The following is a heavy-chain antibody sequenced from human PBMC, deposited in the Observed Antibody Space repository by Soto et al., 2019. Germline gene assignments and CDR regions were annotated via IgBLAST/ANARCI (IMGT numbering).Heavy chain of an antibody. Sequence: SETLSLTCAVFGGSFSGYYWSWVRQPPGKGLEWIGEITHRESTNYNPSLKSRVTISVDTSKNQFSLKMTSVTVADTAVYYCARTIKEWTLLDSWGQGTLVTVSS. CDR1: GGSFSGYY. CDR3: ARTIKEWTLLDS. D-gene: IGHD2-8*01. J-gene: IGHJ4*02. CDR2: ITHREST. V-gene: IGHV4-34*01.